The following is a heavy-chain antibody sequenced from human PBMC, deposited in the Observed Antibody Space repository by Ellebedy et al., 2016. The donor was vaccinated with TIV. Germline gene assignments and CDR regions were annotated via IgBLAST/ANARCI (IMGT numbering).Heavy chain of an antibody. CDR3: AEGRSGWYYFDF. Sequence: SETLSLTCAVYGGSFSGYYWSWVRQPPGKGLEWIGEMNQSGNTNYNPSLKSRVTISVDTSKNQFSLRLRSVTAADTAVYYCAEGRSGWYYFDFWGQGTLVTVSS. CDR2: MNQSGNT. CDR1: GGSFSGYY. J-gene: IGHJ4*02. V-gene: IGHV4-34*01. D-gene: IGHD6-19*01.